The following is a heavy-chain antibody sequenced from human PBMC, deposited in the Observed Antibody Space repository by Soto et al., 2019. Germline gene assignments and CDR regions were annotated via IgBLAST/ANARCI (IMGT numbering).Heavy chain of an antibody. CDR3: ARDVPGEGYVLGY. Sequence: ASVKVSCKASGYTFTGYYMHWVRRAPGQGLEWMGWISPNSGGTNYAQKFQGWVTMTRDTSISTAYMELSRLRSDDTAVYYCARDVPGEGYVLGYWGQGTLVTVSS. V-gene: IGHV1-2*04. CDR1: GYTFTGYY. CDR2: ISPNSGGT. D-gene: IGHD3-10*01. J-gene: IGHJ4*02.